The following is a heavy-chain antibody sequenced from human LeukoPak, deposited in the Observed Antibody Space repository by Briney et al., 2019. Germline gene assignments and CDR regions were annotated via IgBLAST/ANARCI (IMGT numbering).Heavy chain of an antibody. J-gene: IGHJ5*02. CDR2: ISSSSSYI. D-gene: IGHD3-10*01. Sequence: GGSLRLSCAASGFTFSSYSMNWVRQAPGEGLEWVSSISSSSSYIYYADSVKGRFTISRDNAKNSLYLQMNSLRAEDTAVYYCASSXXLPYRFDPWGQGTLVTVX. V-gene: IGHV3-21*01. CDR1: GFTFSSYS. CDR3: ASSXXLPYRFDP.